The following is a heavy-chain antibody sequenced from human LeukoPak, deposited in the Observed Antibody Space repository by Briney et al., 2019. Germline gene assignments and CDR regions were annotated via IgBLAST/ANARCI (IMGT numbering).Heavy chain of an antibody. CDR2: IHSDGAT. D-gene: IGHD5-12*01. CDR1: GFTVSSNY. Sequence: GGSLRLSCAASGFTVSSNYMSWVRQAPGKGLEWVSVIHSDGATHYADSVKGRFAISRDTSKNTLYLQMNSLRAEDTAVYYCASASIIRGYDHDQYYWGQGTLVTVSS. CDR3: ASASIIRGYDHDQYY. J-gene: IGHJ4*02. V-gene: IGHV3-53*01.